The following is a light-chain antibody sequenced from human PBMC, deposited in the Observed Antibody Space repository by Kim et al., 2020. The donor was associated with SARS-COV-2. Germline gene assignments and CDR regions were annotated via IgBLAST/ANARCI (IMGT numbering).Light chain of an antibody. CDR2: LNSDGSH. V-gene: IGLV4-69*01. CDR3: QSWATGIQV. Sequence: QLVLTQSPSASASLGASVKLTCTLSSGQSNYAITWHQQQPEKGPRYLMKLNSDGSHNKGDGIPDRFSGSSSGAERYLTISSLQSEDEADYYCQSWATGIQVIGGGTKLTVL. CDR1: SGQSNYA. J-gene: IGLJ3*02.